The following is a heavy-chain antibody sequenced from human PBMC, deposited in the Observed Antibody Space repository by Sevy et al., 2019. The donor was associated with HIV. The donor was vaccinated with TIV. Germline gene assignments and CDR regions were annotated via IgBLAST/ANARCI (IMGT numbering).Heavy chain of an antibody. V-gene: IGHV3-9*01. J-gene: IGHJ6*02. D-gene: IGHD2-2*02. CDR3: AKDINRGCDSINCYTYYYYYYGLDA. CDR1: GFPFGDYA. Sequence: GGSLRLSCATSGFPFGDYAMHWVREAPGKGLEWVAGVSWNSGAIDYAASVKGRFTISRDHAKSSLYLQMNSLRAEDTALYYCAKDINRGCDSINCYTYYYYYYGLDAWGQGTTVTVSS. CDR2: VSWNSGAI.